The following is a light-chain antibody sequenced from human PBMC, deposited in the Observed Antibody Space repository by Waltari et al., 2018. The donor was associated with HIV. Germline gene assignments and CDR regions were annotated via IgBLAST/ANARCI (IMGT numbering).Light chain of an antibody. CDR1: RNISTY. J-gene: IGKJ4*01. Sequence: DTQMTQSPSSLSASVGDKITITCRASRNISTYLNWFQQKSGQAPKLLIYTASYLRGGVPSRFSGSGSGTEFTLTVSCLKPEDFGTYFCQQSDSVPLTFGGGTRVE. V-gene: IGKV1-39*01. CDR3: QQSDSVPLT. CDR2: TAS.